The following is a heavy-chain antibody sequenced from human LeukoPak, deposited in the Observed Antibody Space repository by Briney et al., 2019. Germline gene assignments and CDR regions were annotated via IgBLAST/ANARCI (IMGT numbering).Heavy chain of an antibody. CDR3: ARECGGDCYSHYYYGMDV. J-gene: IGHJ6*02. Sequence: SETLSLTCTVSGGSISSYYWSWIRQPPGKGLEWIGYIYYSGSTNYNPSLKSRVTISVDTSKNQFSLKLSSVTAADTAVYYCARECGGDCYSHYYYGMDVWGQGTTVTVSS. CDR2: IYYSGST. V-gene: IGHV4-59*12. D-gene: IGHD2-21*02. CDR1: GGSISSYY.